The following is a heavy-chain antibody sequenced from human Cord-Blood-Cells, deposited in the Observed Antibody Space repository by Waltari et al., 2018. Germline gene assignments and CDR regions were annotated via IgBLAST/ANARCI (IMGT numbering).Heavy chain of an antibody. J-gene: IGHJ6*03. CDR3: ARGYSGYDMDV. V-gene: IGHV3-74*01. CDR1: GFTFSSHS. D-gene: IGHD5-12*01. CDR2: INSDGSST. Sequence: EVQLVGSGGGLVQPEGSLRLPCAASGFTFSSHSMHWVRQAPGKGLVWVSRINSDGSSTSYADSVKGRFTISRDNAKNTLYLQMNSLRAEDTAVYYCARGYSGYDMDVWGKGTTVTVSS.